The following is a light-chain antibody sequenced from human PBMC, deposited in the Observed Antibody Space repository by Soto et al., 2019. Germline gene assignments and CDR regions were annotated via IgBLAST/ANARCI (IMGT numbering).Light chain of an antibody. Sequence: KPGQSPQLLISEASNRFSGVPERFSGSGSGTEFTLTISRLQPDDFATYYCQQYSDYYTFGQGTKVDIK. CDR2: EAS. J-gene: IGKJ1*01. CDR3: QQYSDYYT. V-gene: IGKV1-5*01.